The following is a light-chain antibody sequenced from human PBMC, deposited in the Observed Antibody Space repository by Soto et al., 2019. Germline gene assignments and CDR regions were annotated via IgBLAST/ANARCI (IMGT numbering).Light chain of an antibody. CDR3: QQYHTWPVT. V-gene: IGKV3-15*01. CDR1: QGINRK. CDR2: GAS. J-gene: IGKJ4*01. Sequence: IVMTQSPATLSVSPGEGVTFSCRASQGINRKLAWYQHKAGQAPRLLISGASTGATGIPARFSGSGSGTEFTLTINSLQSEDSAVYYCQQYHTWPVTFGGGTKVDIK.